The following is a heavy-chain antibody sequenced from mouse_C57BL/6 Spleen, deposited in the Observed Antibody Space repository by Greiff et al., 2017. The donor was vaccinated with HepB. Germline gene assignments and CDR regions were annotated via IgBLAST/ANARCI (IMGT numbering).Heavy chain of an antibody. CDR2: IDPSDSET. D-gene: IGHD5-2*01. Sequence: VQLQQSGAELVRPGASVTLSCKASGYTFTSYWMHWVKQRPIQGLEWIGNIDPSDSETHYNQKFKDKATLTVDKSSSTAYMQLSSLTSEDSAVYYCARPTENLPFDYWGQGTTLTVSS. CDR3: ARPTENLPFDY. CDR1: GYTFTSYW. J-gene: IGHJ2*01. V-gene: IGHV1-52*01.